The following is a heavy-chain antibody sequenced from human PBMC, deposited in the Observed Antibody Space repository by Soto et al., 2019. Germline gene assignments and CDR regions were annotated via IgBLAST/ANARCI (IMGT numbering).Heavy chain of an antibody. CDR1: GFSFGSNA. J-gene: IGHJ4*02. Sequence: QVQLVESGGGVVQPGRSLRLSCITSGFSFGSNAMHWVRQAPGKGLEWVTIIWYDGSNKYYADSVKGQFTISRDNSKTTLYLQMNSLRVEDTAVYYCARGGVSARPDIWGQGTLVTVSS. V-gene: IGHV3-33*01. CDR2: IWYDGSNK. CDR3: ARGGVSARPDI. D-gene: IGHD6-6*01.